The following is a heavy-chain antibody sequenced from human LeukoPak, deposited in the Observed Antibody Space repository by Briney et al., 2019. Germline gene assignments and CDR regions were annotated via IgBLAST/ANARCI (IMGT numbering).Heavy chain of an antibody. D-gene: IGHD3-16*01. Sequence: KASETLSLTCAVYGGSFSGYYWSWIRQPPGKGLEWIGEINHSGSTNYNPSLKSRVTISVDTSKNQFSLKLSSVTAADTAVYYCALIRHYYGMDVWGQGTTVTVSS. CDR1: GGSFSGYY. J-gene: IGHJ6*02. CDR2: INHSGST. V-gene: IGHV4-34*01. CDR3: ALIRHYYGMDV.